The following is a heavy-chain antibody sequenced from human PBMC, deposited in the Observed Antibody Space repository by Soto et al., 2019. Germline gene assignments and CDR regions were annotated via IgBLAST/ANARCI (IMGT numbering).Heavy chain of an antibody. CDR1: GLTVSDNY. J-gene: IGHJ4*02. D-gene: IGHD1-1*01. Sequence: EVQLEESGGGLVQPGGSLRLSCAASGLTVSDNYMRWVRHAPGKGLEWVSVIYRGGNTYYEDSVNGRFTISRDSTKNTLYLQMNSLRDEDTAVYYCASCHWNGPNDYWGQGTLVTVSS. V-gene: IGHV3-66*01. CDR2: IYRGGNT. CDR3: ASCHWNGPNDY.